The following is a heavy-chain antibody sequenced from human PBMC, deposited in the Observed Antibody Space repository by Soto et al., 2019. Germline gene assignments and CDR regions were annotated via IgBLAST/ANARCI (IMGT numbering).Heavy chain of an antibody. CDR2: INHSRST. CDR3: AILPGGIVATRKGAFDI. CDR1: GGPSSGYD. Sequence: PQTPSLTCSDYGGPSSGYDWSWLRQPPGKGLEWIREINHSRSTNYNPSLKSRVTISVDTSKNQFSLKLSSVTAADTAVYYCAILPGGIVATRKGAFDIWGQGTMVTVSS. D-gene: IGHD5-12*01. J-gene: IGHJ3*02. V-gene: IGHV4-34*01.